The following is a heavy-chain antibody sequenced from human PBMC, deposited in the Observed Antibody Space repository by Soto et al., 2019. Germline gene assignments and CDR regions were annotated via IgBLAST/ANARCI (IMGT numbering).Heavy chain of an antibody. Sequence: GGSLRLSCAASGFAFSSSEMNWVRQAPGKGLEWISYITSSGGTTYYADSVKGRFTISRDNAKNSLYLQMDSLRAEDTAVYYCAKGNSPVDVFWGQGSLVTVSS. V-gene: IGHV3-48*03. J-gene: IGHJ4*02. CDR3: AKGNSPVDVF. D-gene: IGHD2-21*01. CDR1: GFAFSSSE. CDR2: ITSSGGTT.